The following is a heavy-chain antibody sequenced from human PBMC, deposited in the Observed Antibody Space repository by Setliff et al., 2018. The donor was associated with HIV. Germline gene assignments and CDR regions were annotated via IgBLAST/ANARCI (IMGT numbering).Heavy chain of an antibody. J-gene: IGHJ3*02. CDR2: VFHSGSA. CDR3: ARGSSGYDSGDYDDAFDI. D-gene: IGHD3-22*01. Sequence: SETLSLTCAVSGGPLNSRNWWSWVRQPPGKGLEWIGEVFHSGSANSNASLQSRVTISVDKSKSQFSLKLNSVTAADTAMYYCARGSSGYDSGDYDDAFDIWGQGTMVTVSS. CDR1: GGPLNSRNW. V-gene: IGHV4-4*02.